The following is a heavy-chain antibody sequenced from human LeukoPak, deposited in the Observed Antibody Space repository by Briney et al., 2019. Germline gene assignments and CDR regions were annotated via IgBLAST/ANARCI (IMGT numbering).Heavy chain of an antibody. D-gene: IGHD3-16*02. V-gene: IGHV5-51*01. CDR2: IYPGDSDT. CDR3: ARMIGLGEVSPYFDY. CDR1: GYSFTSYW. Sequence: GESLKISCKGSGYSFTSYWIGWVRQMPGKGLEWMGIIYPGDSDTRYSPSFQGQVTISADKSISAAYLQWKSLKASDTAMYYCARMIGLGEVSPYFDYWGQGSLVTVSS. J-gene: IGHJ4*02.